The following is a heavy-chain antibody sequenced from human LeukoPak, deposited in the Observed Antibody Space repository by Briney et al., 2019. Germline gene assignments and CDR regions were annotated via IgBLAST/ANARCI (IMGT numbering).Heavy chain of an antibody. CDR2: INHSGST. Sequence: SETLSLTCAVYGGSFSGYYWSWIRQPPGKGLEWIGEINHSGSTNYNPSLKSRVTISVDTSKNQFSLKLNSVTPEDTAVYYCARDKDSSGWYNYYYYYYYMDVWGKGTTVTISS. D-gene: IGHD6-19*01. CDR3: ARDKDSSGWYNYYYYYYYMDV. CDR1: GGSFSGYY. V-gene: IGHV4-34*01. J-gene: IGHJ6*03.